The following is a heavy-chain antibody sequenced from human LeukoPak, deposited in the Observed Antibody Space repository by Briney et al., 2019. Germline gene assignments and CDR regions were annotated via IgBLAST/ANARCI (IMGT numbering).Heavy chain of an antibody. CDR3: TTDSGISAGY. D-gene: IGHD1-14*01. V-gene: IGHV3-15*01. Sequence: GGSLRLSCAASGFTFSNAWMSWVRQAPGKGLEWVGRIKSKTDGATTDYAAPVKGRFTISRDDSKNTLYLQMNSLKTEDTAVYYCTTDSGISAGYWGQGTLVTVSS. J-gene: IGHJ4*02. CDR1: GFTFSNAW. CDR2: IKSKTDGATT.